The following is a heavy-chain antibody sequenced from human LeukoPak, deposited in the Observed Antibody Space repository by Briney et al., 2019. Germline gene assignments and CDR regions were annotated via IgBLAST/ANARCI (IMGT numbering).Heavy chain of an antibody. D-gene: IGHD3-9*01. CDR1: GFTFSSYW. V-gene: IGHV3-74*01. Sequence: GGSLRLSCAASGFTFSSYWMHWVRQAPGKGLVWVSRINGDGSTTSYADSVKGRFTISRDNAKNTLYLQMNSLRAEDTAVYYCASRGYDILTGYYYFDYWGQGTLVTVSS. J-gene: IGHJ4*02. CDR3: ASRGYDILTGYYYFDY. CDR2: INGDGSTT.